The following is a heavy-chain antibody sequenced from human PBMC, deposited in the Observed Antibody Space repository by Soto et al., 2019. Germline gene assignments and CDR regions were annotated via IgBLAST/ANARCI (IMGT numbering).Heavy chain of an antibody. CDR3: AKSWEQQHPVHFDY. CDR1: GFSFSSYA. D-gene: IGHD1-26*01. V-gene: IGHV3-23*01. Sequence: EVQLLESGGGLAQPGGSLRLSCAASGFSFSSYAMRWVRQAPGKGLEWVSAISGSGGSTYYPDSMKGRFTISRDNSKNTLYLQMNSLRADYTAIYFCAKSWEQQHPVHFDYWGQGTLVTVSS. CDR2: ISGSGGST. J-gene: IGHJ4*02.